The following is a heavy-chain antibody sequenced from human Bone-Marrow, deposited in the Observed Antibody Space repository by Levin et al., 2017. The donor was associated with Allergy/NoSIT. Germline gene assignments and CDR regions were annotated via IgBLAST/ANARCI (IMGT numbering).Heavy chain of an antibody. V-gene: IGHV3-30*18. CDR2: ISYVGRNK. J-gene: IGHJ4*02. CDR1: GFDFGTYG. Sequence: GGSLRLSCAASGFDFGTYGMHWVRQAPGKGLEWVALISYVGRNKHYADSVKGRFTISRDDSKNTLYLQLNSLRAEDTAVYYCAKDLFSGVYSPYLDYWGLGPPVT. D-gene: IGHD1-26*01. CDR3: AKDLFSGVYSPYLDY.